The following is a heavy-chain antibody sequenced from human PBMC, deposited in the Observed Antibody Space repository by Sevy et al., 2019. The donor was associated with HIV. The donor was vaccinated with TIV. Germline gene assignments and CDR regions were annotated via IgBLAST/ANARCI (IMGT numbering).Heavy chain of an antibody. CDR2: FDPEDGEI. J-gene: IGHJ4*02. V-gene: IGHV1-24*01. D-gene: IGHD3-22*01. CDR1: GYTLTQLS. CDR3: ATTKDYYDSSASPFDY. Sequence: PGASVKVSCKVSGYTLTQLSMHWVRQAPGKGLEWMGSFDPEDGEILYAQKFQGRVTMTEDTSTDTAYMELSSLRSEDTAVYYCATTKDYYDSSASPFDYWGQGTLVTVSS.